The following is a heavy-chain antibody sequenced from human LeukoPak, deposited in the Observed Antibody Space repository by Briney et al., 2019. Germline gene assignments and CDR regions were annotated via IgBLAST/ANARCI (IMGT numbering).Heavy chain of an antibody. V-gene: IGHV3-43*01. J-gene: IGHJ4*02. CDR3: AKELDTMFFDY. D-gene: IGHD3-10*02. Sequence: GGSLRLSCATSGFNFDRYTIHWVRQAPGKGLEWVSLAGWAGGTTFYSDSVRGRFTISRDSGRRSVYLQMNSLTTDDTAFYFCAKELDTMFFDYWGQGALVTVSS. CDR2: AGWAGGTT. CDR1: GFNFDRYT.